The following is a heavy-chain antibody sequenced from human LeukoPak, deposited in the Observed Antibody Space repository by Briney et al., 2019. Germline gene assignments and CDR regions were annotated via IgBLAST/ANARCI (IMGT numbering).Heavy chain of an antibody. D-gene: IGHD3-22*01. CDR2: IWYDGSNK. CDR1: GFTFSSYG. V-gene: IGHV3-33*01. Sequence: GGSLRLSCAASGFTFSSYGMHWVRQAPGKGLEWVAVIWYDGSNKYYADSVKGRFTISRDNSKNTLYLQMNSLRAEDTAVYYCARDGRSHYYDSSGYYYFDYWGQGTLVTVS. CDR3: ARDGRSHYYDSSGYYYFDY. J-gene: IGHJ4*02.